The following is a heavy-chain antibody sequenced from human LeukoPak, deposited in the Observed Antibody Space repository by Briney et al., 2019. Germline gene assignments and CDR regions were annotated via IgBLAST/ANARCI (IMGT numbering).Heavy chain of an antibody. Sequence: SETLSLTCGAYGGSFSGYYWSWIRQPPGKGLEWIGEINPRGSTNYNPSLKSRVTLSADTSKNQFSLTLNSVTAADTAVYYCARRRLGYYFDYWGQGTLVTVSS. D-gene: IGHD5-24*01. CDR1: GGSFSGYY. J-gene: IGHJ4*02. CDR2: INPRGST. CDR3: ARRRLGYYFDY. V-gene: IGHV4-34*01.